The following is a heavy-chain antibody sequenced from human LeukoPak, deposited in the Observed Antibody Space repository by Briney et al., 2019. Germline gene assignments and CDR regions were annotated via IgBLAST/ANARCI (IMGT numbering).Heavy chain of an antibody. V-gene: IGHV1-69*04. CDR1: GGTFSSYA. J-gene: IGHJ4*02. D-gene: IGHD5-18*01. Sequence: VASVKVPCKASGGTFSSYAISWVRQAPGQGLEWMGRIIPILGIANYAQKFQGRVTITADKSTSTAYMELSSLRSEDTAMYYCARSVPRGYSYGPPDYWGQGTLVTVSS. CDR3: ARSVPRGYSYGPPDY. CDR2: IIPILGIA.